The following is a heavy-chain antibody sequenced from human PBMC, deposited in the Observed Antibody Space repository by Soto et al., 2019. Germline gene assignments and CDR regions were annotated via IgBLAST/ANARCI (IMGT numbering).Heavy chain of an antibody. Sequence: GASVKVSCKASGYTFTSYYMHWVRQAPGQGLEWMGRIKATDGNTRYSQKFQGRVTLTRDTSASTVYLDLSSLRSEDTAIYYCARAISGYVTWGQGTLVTV. CDR2: IKATDGNT. J-gene: IGHJ5*02. CDR3: ARAISGYVT. V-gene: IGHV1-46*01. CDR1: GYTFTSYY. D-gene: IGHD5-12*01.